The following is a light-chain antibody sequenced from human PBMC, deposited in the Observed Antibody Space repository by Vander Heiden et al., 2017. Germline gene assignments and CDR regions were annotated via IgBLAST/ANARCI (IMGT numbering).Light chain of an antibody. V-gene: IGKV3-15*01. CDR1: QSVTTN. CDR3: QQYNNWPLT. Sequence: EIVMTQSPATLSVSPGERATLPCGASQSVTTNLAWYQQKPGQAPRRLIYGASTRATGIPARFSGSGSGTEFTLTISSLQSEDFAVYYCQQYNNWPLTFGGGTKVEI. J-gene: IGKJ4*01. CDR2: GAS.